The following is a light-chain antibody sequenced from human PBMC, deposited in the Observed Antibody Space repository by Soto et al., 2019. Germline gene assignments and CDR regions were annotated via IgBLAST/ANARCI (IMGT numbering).Light chain of an antibody. J-gene: IGLJ1*01. Sequence: QALLTQPASLCFSPGKAVTIPWTGTSSEVGGYIYVAFYQQHAAKATKLIIYGVNNRPSGVSNRFSGSKSGNTATLTISRVEAGDEADYYCQVWHSSGFVFGAGPKVTVL. CDR2: GVN. V-gene: IGLV2-14*01. CDR3: QVWHSSGFV. CDR1: SSEVGGYIY.